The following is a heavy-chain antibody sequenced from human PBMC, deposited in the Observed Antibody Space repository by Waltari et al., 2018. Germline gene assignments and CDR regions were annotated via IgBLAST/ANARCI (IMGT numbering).Heavy chain of an antibody. CDR2: IYYSGST. J-gene: IGHJ4*02. Sequence: QVQLQESGPGLVKPSETLSLTCTVSGGSISSYYWSWIRQPPGKGLEWIGYIYYSGSTNDNPSLKSRVTISVDTSKNQFSLKLSSVTAADTAVYYCARAKTGYDILTGYRGGDYWGQGTLVTVSS. D-gene: IGHD3-9*01. CDR3: ARAKTGYDILTGYRGGDY. V-gene: IGHV4-59*01. CDR1: GGSISSYY.